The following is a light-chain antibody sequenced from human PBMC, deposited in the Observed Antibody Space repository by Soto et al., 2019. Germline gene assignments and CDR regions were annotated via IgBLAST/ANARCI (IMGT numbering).Light chain of an antibody. CDR1: QGISSY. V-gene: IGKV1-9*01. CDR2: AAS. CDR3: QHLDSYSN. Sequence: DIQLTQSPSFLSASVGDRVTITCRASQGISSYLAWYQQKPGKAPKLLLYAASTLQSGVPSRFSGSGSGTEFTLTICSLQPEDFATYYCQHLDSYSNFSQGTRLESK. J-gene: IGKJ5*01.